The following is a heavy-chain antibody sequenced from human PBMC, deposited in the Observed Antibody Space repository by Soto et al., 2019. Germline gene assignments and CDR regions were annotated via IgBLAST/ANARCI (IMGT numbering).Heavy chain of an antibody. Sequence: SETLSLTCTVSGGSISSGDYYCSWIRQPPGKGLEWIGYIYYSGSTYYNPSLKSRVTISVDTSKNQFSLKLSSVTAADTAVYYCARHVNDGVLVTTSSYYYGMDVWGQGTTVTVSS. D-gene: IGHD3-3*02. CDR3: ARHVNDGVLVTTSSYYYGMDV. CDR1: GGSISSGDYY. J-gene: IGHJ6*02. CDR2: IYYSGST. V-gene: IGHV4-30-4*01.